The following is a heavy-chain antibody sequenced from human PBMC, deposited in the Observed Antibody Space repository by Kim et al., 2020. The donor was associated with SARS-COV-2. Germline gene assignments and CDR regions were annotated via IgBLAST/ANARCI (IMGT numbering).Heavy chain of an antibody. V-gene: IGHV1-3*01. CDR1: GYTFTNYA. CDR3: ARGSESYPYYFDY. CDR2: INADTANT. Sequence: ASVKVSCKASGYTFTNYALHWVRQAPGQRLEWMGWINADTANTKYSQKFQGRVTISRDTSANTITRDTSANTAYMELSSLRSEDTAVYYCARGSESYPYYFDYWGQGTLVTVSS. J-gene: IGHJ4*02. D-gene: IGHD3-10*01.